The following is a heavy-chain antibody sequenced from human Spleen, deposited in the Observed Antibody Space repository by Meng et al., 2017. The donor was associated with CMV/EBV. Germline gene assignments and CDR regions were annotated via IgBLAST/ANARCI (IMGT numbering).Heavy chain of an antibody. V-gene: IGHV1-69*01. J-gene: IGHJ6*02. CDR2: IIPVFRTP. D-gene: IGHD2-2*01. CDR3: ARVMPPLRPLPSSYYNALDV. Sequence: RQAPGQGLEWVGGIIPVFRTPNHAQKFQGRVTITSDESASPSSIELSGLSAEDTAVYYCARVMPPLRPLPSSYYNALDVWGQGTTVTVSS.